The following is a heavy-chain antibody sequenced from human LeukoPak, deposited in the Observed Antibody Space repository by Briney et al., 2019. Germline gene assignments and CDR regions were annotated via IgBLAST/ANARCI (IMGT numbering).Heavy chain of an antibody. J-gene: IGHJ4*02. CDR2: IYPGDSDT. D-gene: IGHD5-24*01. CDR1: GYSFTSYW. V-gene: IGHV5-51*01. CDR3: ASLRDGYNSLFDY. Sequence: GESLKISCKGSGYSFTSYWIGWVRQIPGKGLEWLGIIYPGDSDTRYSPSFQGQVTISADKSISTAYLQWSSLKASDTAMYYCASLRDGYNSLFDYWGQGTLVTVSS.